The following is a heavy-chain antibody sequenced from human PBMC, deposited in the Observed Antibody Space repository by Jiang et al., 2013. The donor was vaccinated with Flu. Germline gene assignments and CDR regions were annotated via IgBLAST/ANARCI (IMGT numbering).Heavy chain of an antibody. CDR3: VKEDGYNSVPLQY. D-gene: IGHD5-24*01. V-gene: IGHV1-3*01. CDR2: ITGNGDT. Sequence: SGAEVKKPGASVKVSCKASGYTFISYAMHWVRQAPGQRLEWMGWITGNGDTEYSQKFQGRVTITRDTSASTAYMELSSLGSEDTAVYYCVKEDGYNSVPLQYWGQGTLVTVSS. J-gene: IGHJ4*02. CDR1: GYTFISYA.